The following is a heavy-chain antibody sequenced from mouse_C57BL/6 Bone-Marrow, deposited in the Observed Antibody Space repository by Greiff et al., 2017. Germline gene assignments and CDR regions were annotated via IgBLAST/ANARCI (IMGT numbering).Heavy chain of an antibody. CDR2: IYPRSGNT. D-gene: IGHD4-1*01. V-gene: IGHV1-81*01. Sequence: VQGVESGAELARPGASVKLSCKASGYTFTSYGISWVKQRTGQGLEWIGEIYPRSGNTYYNEKFKGKATLTADKSSSTAYMELRSLTSEDSAVYFCASKLTGKGRVYFDYWGQGTTLTVSS. J-gene: IGHJ2*01. CDR3: ASKLTGKGRVYFDY. CDR1: GYTFTSYG.